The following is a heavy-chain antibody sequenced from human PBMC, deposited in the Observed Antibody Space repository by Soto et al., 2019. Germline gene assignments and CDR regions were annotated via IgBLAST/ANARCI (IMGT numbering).Heavy chain of an antibody. CDR1: GDTFTFYS. CDR3: ASSYGSGYRAFDY. J-gene: IGHJ4*02. D-gene: IGHD3-10*01. V-gene: IGHV1-69*02. CDR2: INPILSMS. Sequence: QVQLVQSGAEVKKPGSSVRVSCKASGDTFTFYSINWVRQAPGLGLEWMGRINPILSMSNYAQRFQGRVTMTADKSTSPGYMGLRSLRSEDTAMYYCASSYGSGYRAFDYWGQGALVTVSS.